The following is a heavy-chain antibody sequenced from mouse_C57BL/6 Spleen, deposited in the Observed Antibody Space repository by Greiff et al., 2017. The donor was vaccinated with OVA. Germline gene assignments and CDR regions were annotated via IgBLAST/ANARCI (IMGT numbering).Heavy chain of an antibody. Sequence: QVQLQQPGAELVKPGASVKLSCKASGYTFTSYWMHWVKQRPGRGLEWIGDIYPGSGSTNYNEKFKSKATLTVDTSSSTAYMQLSSLTSEDSAVYYCARSNYGSSFYFDVWGTGTTVTVSS. CDR2: IYPGSGST. V-gene: IGHV1-55*01. CDR1: GYTFTSYW. CDR3: ARSNYGSSFYFDV. D-gene: IGHD1-1*01. J-gene: IGHJ1*03.